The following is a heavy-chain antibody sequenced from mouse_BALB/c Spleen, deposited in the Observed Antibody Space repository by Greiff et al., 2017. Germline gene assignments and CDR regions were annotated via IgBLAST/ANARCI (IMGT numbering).Heavy chain of an antibody. CDR2: IRNKANGYTT. CDR3: ARDKDGSSSFAY. CDR1: GFTFTDYY. J-gene: IGHJ3*01. V-gene: IGHV7-3*02. Sequence: EVQVVESGGGLVQPGGSLRLSCATSGFTFTDYYMSWVRQPPGKALEWLGFIRNKANGYTTEYSASVKGRFTISRDNSQSILYLQMNTLRAEDSATYYCARDKDGSSSFAYWGQGTLVTVSA. D-gene: IGHD1-1*01.